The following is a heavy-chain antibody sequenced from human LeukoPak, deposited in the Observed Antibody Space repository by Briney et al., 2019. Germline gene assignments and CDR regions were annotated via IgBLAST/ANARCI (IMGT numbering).Heavy chain of an antibody. J-gene: IGHJ4*02. Sequence: GGSLRLSCAASGFTFSSYGMHWVRQAPGKGLEWVAFMRYDGSNKYYADSVKGRFTISRDNSKNTLYLQMNSLRAEDTAVYYCAKVGDSSGYYQNYFDYWGQGTLVTVSS. D-gene: IGHD3-22*01. CDR3: AKVGDSSGYYQNYFDY. V-gene: IGHV3-30*02. CDR1: GFTFSSYG. CDR2: MRYDGSNK.